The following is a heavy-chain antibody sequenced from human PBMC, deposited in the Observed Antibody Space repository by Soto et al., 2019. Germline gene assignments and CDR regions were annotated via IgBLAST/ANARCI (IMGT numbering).Heavy chain of an antibody. CDR2: VYHSGST. Sequence: KASETLSLTCAVSGGYISSGGYSWSWIRQPPGKGLEWIGYVYHSGSTYYNTSLKSRVTISVDRSKNQFSLKLSSVTAADTAVYFWAIVPDTALAPDYWGQGTLVTVSS. D-gene: IGHD5-18*01. CDR3: AIVPDTALAPDY. V-gene: IGHV4-30-2*01. CDR1: GGYISSGGYS. J-gene: IGHJ4*02.